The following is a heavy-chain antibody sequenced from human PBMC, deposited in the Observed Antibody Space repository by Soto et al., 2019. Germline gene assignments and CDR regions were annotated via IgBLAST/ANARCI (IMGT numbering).Heavy chain of an antibody. CDR2: IGPGTGAT. V-gene: IGHV1-2*02. CDR3: GRGRSGQIVVFY. D-gene: IGHD1-26*01. CDR1: GYTFTGHY. Sequence: VASVKVSCKASGYTFTGHYIRWVRQAPEQGPEWMGEIGPGTGATRYAQKFQGRVTMTRDMSITTVYMELNNLSPDDTAVYYCGRGRSGQIVVFYWGQGTPVTVSS. J-gene: IGHJ4*02.